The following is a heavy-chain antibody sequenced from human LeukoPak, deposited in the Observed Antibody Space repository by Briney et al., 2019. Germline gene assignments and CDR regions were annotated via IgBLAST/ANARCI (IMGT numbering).Heavy chain of an antibody. CDR1: GGSVSSGGYY. V-gene: IGHV4-61*02. Sequence: SETLSLTCTVSGGSVSSGGYYWSWTRQPAGKGLEWIGRIYTSGSTNYNPSLKSRVTISVDTSKNQFSLKLSSVTAADTALYYCARERYDFWSGPWDYGGQETLVTFSS. J-gene: IGHJ4*02. CDR3: ARERYDFWSGPWDY. CDR2: IYTSGST. D-gene: IGHD3-3*01.